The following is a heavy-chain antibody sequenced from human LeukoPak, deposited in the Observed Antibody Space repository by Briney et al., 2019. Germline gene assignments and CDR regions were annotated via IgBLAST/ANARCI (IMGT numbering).Heavy chain of an antibody. CDR2: INPSAGST. Sequence: ASVKVSCKAFGYTFTDYYTHWVRQAPGQGLEWMGFINPSAGSTSYAQKFQGRVTMTRDTSTSTVYMELSSLRSGDTAVYYCARNYGSGFDYWGQGTLVTVFS. V-gene: IGHV1-46*01. CDR1: GYTFTDYY. CDR3: ARNYGSGFDY. D-gene: IGHD4-17*01. J-gene: IGHJ4*02.